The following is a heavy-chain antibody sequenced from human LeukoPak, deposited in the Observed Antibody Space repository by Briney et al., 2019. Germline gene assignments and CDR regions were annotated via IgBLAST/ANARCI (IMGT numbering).Heavy chain of an antibody. CDR3: ARGLSLSSSPGGFY. CDR2: ISPNSGGA. CDR1: GFTFSGYY. V-gene: IGHV1-2*02. D-gene: IGHD2-2*01. J-gene: IGHJ4*02. Sequence: GASVKVSCKASGFTFSGYYIHWVRQAPGQGLEWMGWISPNSGGANSAQKFQGRVTMTRDTSISTAYMELRRLRSDDTAVYYCARGLSLSSSPGGFYWGQGTLVTVSS.